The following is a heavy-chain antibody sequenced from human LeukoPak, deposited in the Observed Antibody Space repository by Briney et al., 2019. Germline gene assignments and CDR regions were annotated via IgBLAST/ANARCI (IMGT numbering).Heavy chain of an antibody. CDR1: SDSISSDTYY. D-gene: IGHD3-22*01. J-gene: IGHJ3*02. CDR2: IYTSGDT. CDR3: AREYRSGYFYVHDAFDM. Sequence: SETLSLTCTVSSDSISSDTYYWNWIRQSAGKGLEWIGRIYTSGDTYYNPSLKSRVTISVDTSKNQFSLKLTSVTAADAAMYYCAREYRSGYFYVHDAFDMWGQGTMVIVSS. V-gene: IGHV4-61*02.